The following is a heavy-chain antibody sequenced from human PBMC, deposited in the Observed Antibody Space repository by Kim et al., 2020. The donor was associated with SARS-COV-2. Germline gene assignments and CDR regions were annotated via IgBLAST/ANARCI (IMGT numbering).Heavy chain of an antibody. V-gene: IGHV3-11*05. Sequence: DSVKGRFTISRDNAKNSLYLQMNSLRAEDTAVYYCARDGDNYYGSGSLDYWGQGTLVTVSS. J-gene: IGHJ4*02. CDR3: ARDGDNYYGSGSLDY. D-gene: IGHD3-10*01.